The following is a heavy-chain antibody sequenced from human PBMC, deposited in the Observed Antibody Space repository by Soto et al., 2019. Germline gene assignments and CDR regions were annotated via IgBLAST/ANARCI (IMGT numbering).Heavy chain of an antibody. J-gene: IGHJ5*01. D-gene: IGHD1-26*01. CDR2: IGGGGADT. CDR3: AKDAVPYNGKWDWFDS. V-gene: IGHV3-23*01. CDR1: RFTFSDFA. Sequence: DVQLLESGGGLVQPGGSLTLSCAASRFTFSDFAMSWVRQAPGKGLEWVSAIGGGGADTYYADSVKGRFTISRDNSKNTLYLQMNSLRDEDTAVYYCAKDAVPYNGKWDWFDSWGQGTLVTDSS.